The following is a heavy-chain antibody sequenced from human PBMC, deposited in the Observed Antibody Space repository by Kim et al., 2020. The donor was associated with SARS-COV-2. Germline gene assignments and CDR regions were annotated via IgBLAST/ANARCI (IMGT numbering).Heavy chain of an antibody. V-gene: IGHV4-59*08. CDR2: IYYSGST. CDR1: GGSISSYY. Sequence: SETLSLTCTVSGGSISSYYWSWIRQPPGKGLEWIGYIYYSGSTNYNPSLKSRVTISVDTSKNHFSLKLSSVTAADTAVYYCARHSSLAAAAHFDYWGQGTLVTVSS. CDR3: ARHSSLAAAAHFDY. D-gene: IGHD6-13*01. J-gene: IGHJ4*02.